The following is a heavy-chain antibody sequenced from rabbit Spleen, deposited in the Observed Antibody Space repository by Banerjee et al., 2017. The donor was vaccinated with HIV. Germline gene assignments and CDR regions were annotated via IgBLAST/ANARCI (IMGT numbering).Heavy chain of an antibody. V-gene: IGHV1S40*01. CDR1: GFSFSSDYY. CDR3: ARGSATMTLVITGYYFNL. CDR2: IYGGDSDST. J-gene: IGHJ4*01. D-gene: IGHD2-1*01. Sequence: QSLEESGGDLVKPGASLTLTCTVSGFSFSSDYYMCWVRQAPGKGLEWIACIYGGDSDSTAYASWAKGRFTISKTSSTTVTLQMTSLTAADTATYFCARGSATMTLVITGYYFNLWGPGTLVTVS.